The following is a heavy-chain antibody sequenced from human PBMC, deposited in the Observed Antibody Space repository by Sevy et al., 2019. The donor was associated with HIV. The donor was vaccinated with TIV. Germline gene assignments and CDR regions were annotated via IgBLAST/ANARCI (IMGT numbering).Heavy chain of an antibody. CDR3: ARDAGGGTTNSGMDV. D-gene: IGHD1-7*01. Sequence: ASVKVSCKASGYTFNGDHLHWVRQAPGQGLEWMGRVYPNSGGTNYAQKFQDRVTLTRDTSISTAYMELNRLRSDDTAVYYCARDAGGGTTNSGMDVWGQGTTVTVSS. CDR2: VYPNSGGT. CDR1: GYTFNGDH. J-gene: IGHJ6*02. V-gene: IGHV1-2*06.